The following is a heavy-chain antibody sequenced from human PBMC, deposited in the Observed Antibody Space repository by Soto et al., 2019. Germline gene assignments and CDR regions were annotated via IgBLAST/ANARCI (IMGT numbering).Heavy chain of an antibody. J-gene: IGHJ5*02. CDR3: ARISGSGHLGWFDP. D-gene: IGHD3-10*01. CDR1: GFTFNTYG. V-gene: IGHV3-33*03. Sequence: QVQLVQSGGGVVQSGRSLRRSCTSSGFTFNTYGMFWARQAPGKRLAWVAGIWYDGSYRYYVDSVQGRFTVSRDNSKNTVYLEMNSLRAEDTAVYYCARISGSGHLGWFDPWGQGTLVSVSS. CDR2: IWYDGSYR.